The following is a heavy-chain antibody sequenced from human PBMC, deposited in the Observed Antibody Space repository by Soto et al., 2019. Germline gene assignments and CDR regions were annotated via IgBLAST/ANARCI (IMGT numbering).Heavy chain of an antibody. CDR3: AREVAATTHFDY. J-gene: IGHJ4*02. CDR1: GDSVSSGDYY. CDR2: IVYTEST. Sequence: QVHLQESGPGLVKPSQTLSLTCTVSGDSVSSGDYYWSWIRQYPGRGLEYIGYIVYTESTYYNPSLKSRVVISIDRSKNQFSLMLSSVTAADTAVYYCAREVAATTHFDYWVQGTLVTV. D-gene: IGHD5-12*01. V-gene: IGHV4-31*03.